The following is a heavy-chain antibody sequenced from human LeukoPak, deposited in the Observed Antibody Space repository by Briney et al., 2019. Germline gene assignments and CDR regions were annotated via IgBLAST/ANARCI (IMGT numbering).Heavy chain of an antibody. CDR3: ARVPVNIWENWFDP. D-gene: IGHD1-26*01. CDR2: IYTSGST. J-gene: IGHJ5*02. Sequence: PSETLSLTCTVSGGSISSYYWSWIRQPAGKGLEWIGRIYTSGSTNYNPSLKSRVTMSVDTSKNQFSLKLNSVTAADTAVYYCARVPVNIWENWFDPWGQGTLVTVSS. V-gene: IGHV4-4*07. CDR1: GGSISSYY.